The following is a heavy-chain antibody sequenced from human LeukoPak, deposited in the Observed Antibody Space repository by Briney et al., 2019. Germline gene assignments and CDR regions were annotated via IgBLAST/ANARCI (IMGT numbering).Heavy chain of an antibody. J-gene: IGHJ4*02. Sequence: GASVKVSCKASGYTFSGTGWYLYWLRQAPGQGLDCMGWIYPYTGATHYAQKFQGRVAMTRDTSISTAYMDLSRPRPDHTAVYYCARDGPAQMVDFDYWGQGTLVTVSS. CDR3: ARDGPAQMVDFDY. CDR1: GYTFSGTGWY. V-gene: IGHV1-2*02. D-gene: IGHD3-10*01. CDR2: IYPYTGAT.